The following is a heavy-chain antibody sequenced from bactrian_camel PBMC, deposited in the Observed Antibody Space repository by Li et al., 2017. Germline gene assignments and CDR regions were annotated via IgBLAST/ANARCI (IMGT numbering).Heavy chain of an antibody. V-gene: IGHV3S5*01. J-gene: IGHJ4*01. CDR3: AIERRRRDGTWYQPILFKYEY. D-gene: IGHD6*01. CDR2: IDSDGSDT. CDR1: GSTFSRYS. Sequence: QLVESGGGLVQPGGSLRLSCAASGSTFSRYSMSWVRQAPGKGLEWVSSIDSDGSDTKYVDFVKGRFTISQERANNTVYLQMNELQSEDTALYYCAIERRRRDGTWYQPILFKYEYRGQGTQVTVS.